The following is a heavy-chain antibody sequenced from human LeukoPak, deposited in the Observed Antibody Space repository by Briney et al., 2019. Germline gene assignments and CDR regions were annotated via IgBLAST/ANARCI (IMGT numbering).Heavy chain of an antibody. CDR2: IVVGSGNT. D-gene: IGHD3-22*01. V-gene: IGHV1-58*02. CDR1: GFTFTSSA. J-gene: IGHJ5*02. CDR3: AAELDSSGYYPHWFDP. Sequence: VASVKVSCKASGFTFTSSAMQWVRQARGQRLEWIGWIVVGSGNTNYAQKFQERVTITRDMSTSTAYMELSSLRSEDTAVYYCAAELDSSGYYPHWFDPWGQGTLVTVSS.